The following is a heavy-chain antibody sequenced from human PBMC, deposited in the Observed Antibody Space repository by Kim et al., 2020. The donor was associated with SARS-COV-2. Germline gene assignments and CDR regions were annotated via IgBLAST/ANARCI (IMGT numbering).Heavy chain of an antibody. J-gene: IGHJ5*02. CDR3: ARHSGEQQSGFGSENWFDP. CDR2: IYYSGST. V-gene: IGHV4-39*01. CDR1: GGSISSSSYY. D-gene: IGHD6-13*01. Sequence: SETLSLTCTVSGGSISSSSYYWGWIRQPPGKGLEWIGSIYYSGSTYYNPSLKSRVTISVDTSKNQFSLKLSSVTAADTAVYYCARHSGEQQSGFGSENWFDPWGQGTLVTVSS.